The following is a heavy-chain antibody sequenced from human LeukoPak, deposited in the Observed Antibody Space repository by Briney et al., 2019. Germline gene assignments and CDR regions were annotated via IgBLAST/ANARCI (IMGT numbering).Heavy chain of an antibody. CDR3: ARDSRAYYYYYMDV. J-gene: IGHJ6*03. CDR2: IYTSGST. Sequence: SETLSLTCTVSGGSISSGSYYWSWIRQPAGKGLEWIGRIYTSGSTNYNPSLKSRVTISVDTSKNQVSLKLSSVTAADTAVYYCARDSRAYYYYYMDVWGKGTTVTVSS. CDR1: GGSISSGSYY. V-gene: IGHV4-61*02.